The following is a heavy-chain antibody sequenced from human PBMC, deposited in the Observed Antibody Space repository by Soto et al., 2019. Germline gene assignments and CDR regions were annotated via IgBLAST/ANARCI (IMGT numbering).Heavy chain of an antibody. J-gene: IGHJ4*02. CDR1: GFTFSSYS. Sequence: KPGGSLRLSCAASGFTFSSYSMNWVRQAPGKGLEWVSSISSSSSYIYYADSVKGRFTISRDNAKNSLYLQMNSLGAEDTAVYYCARDPAEALNYDSSGSDSYWGQGTLVTVSS. CDR2: ISSSSSYI. CDR3: ARDPAEALNYDSSGSDSY. V-gene: IGHV3-21*01. D-gene: IGHD3-22*01.